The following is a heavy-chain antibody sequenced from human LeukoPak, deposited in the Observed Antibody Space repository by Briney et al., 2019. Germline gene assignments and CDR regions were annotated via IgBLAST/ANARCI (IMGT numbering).Heavy chain of an antibody. CDR2: IYYSGST. V-gene: IGHV4-59*08. CDR1: GGSFSGYY. CDR3: ARGISGYSSSWSPPPFDY. D-gene: IGHD6-13*01. Sequence: PSETLSLTCAVYGGSFSGYYWSWIRQPPGKGLEWIGYIYYSGSTNYNPSLKSRVTISVDTSKNQFSLRLSSVTAADTAVYYCARGISGYSSSWSPPPFDYWGQGTLITVSS. J-gene: IGHJ4*02.